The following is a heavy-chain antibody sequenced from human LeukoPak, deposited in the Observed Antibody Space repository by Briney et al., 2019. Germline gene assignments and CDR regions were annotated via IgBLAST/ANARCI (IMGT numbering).Heavy chain of an antibody. J-gene: IGHJ4*02. V-gene: IGHV1-24*01. CDR1: GYTLTELS. Sequence: GASVKVSCKVSGYTLTELSMHWVRQAPGKGLEWMGGFDPEDGETIYAQKFQGRVTMTEDTSTDTAYMELSSLRSDDAAVYYCARDWEDCSSTSCYTQGAFDIWGQGTLVTVSS. D-gene: IGHD2-2*02. CDR2: FDPEDGET. CDR3: ARDWEDCSSTSCYTQGAFDI.